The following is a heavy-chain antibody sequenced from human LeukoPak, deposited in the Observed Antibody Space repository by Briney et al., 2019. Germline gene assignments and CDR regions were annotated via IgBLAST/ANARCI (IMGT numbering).Heavy chain of an antibody. CDR1: GYTFTGYY. CDR3: ARGMTTVTTGGY. CDR2: ISLNSGGT. V-gene: IGHV1-2*02. J-gene: IGHJ4*02. D-gene: IGHD4-17*01. Sequence: ASVKVSCKASGYTFTGYYIHWVRQAPGQGLKWMGWISLNSGGTNYAQKFQGRVTMTRDTSISTAYMELSRLRSDDTAVYYCARGMTTVTTGGYWGQGTLVTVSS.